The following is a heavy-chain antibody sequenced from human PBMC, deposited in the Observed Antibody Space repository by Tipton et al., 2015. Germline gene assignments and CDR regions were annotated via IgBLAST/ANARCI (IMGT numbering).Heavy chain of an antibody. D-gene: IGHD3-3*01. CDR3: ARSFGVVIYQNAMDV. CDR2: ISYDGRDK. J-gene: IGHJ6*02. V-gene: IGHV3-30*03. CDR1: GFSFSNYG. Sequence: SLRLSCAASGFSFSNYGMHWVRRSPGKGLEWVAVISYDGRDKENTDSVKGRFTISRDNSKKTIYVQMNNLRVEDTAVYYCARSFGVVIYQNAMDVWGQGTTVTVSS.